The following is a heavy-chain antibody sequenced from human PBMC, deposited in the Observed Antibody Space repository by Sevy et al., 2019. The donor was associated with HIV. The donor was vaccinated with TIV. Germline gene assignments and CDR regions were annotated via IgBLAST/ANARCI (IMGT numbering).Heavy chain of an antibody. V-gene: IGHV3-21*01. CDR3: ARVKAYCSGDSCYSTIGADV. D-gene: IGHD2-15*01. CDR2: ISSSSNYI. CDR1: GFTFSTYS. Sequence: GGSLRLSCAVSGFTFSTYSMTWVHQAPGKGLEWVSSISSSSNYIYYPDSVKGRFTISRDNAKNSLYLQMNSLRAEDTSVYYCARVKAYCSGDSCYSTIGADVWGQGTTVTVSS. J-gene: IGHJ6*02.